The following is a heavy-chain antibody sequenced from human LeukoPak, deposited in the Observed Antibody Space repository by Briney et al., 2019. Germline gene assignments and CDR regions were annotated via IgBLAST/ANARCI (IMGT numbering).Heavy chain of an antibody. D-gene: IGHD5-12*01. CDR3: ARDTAVATTHFDY. V-gene: IGHV1-69*04. CDR1: GGTFSSYT. J-gene: IGHJ4*02. CDR2: IIPILGIA. Sequence: ASVKVSCKASGGTFSSYTISWVRQAPGQGLEWMGRIIPILGIANYAQKFQGRVTIIADKSTSTAYMELSSLRSEDTAVYYCARDTAVATTHFDYWGQGTLVTVSS.